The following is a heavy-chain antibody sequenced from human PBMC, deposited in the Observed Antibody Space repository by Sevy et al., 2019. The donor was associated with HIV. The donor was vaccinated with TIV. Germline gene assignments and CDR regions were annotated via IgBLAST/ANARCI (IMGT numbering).Heavy chain of an antibody. CDR1: GFNFISHA. V-gene: IGHV3-23*01. CDR2: ISFSGSNT. CDR3: AKDRGSDHYYGMDV. D-gene: IGHD3-10*01. J-gene: IGHJ6*02. Sequence: GGSLRLSCAASGFNFISHAMSWVRQAPGKGLEWVSSISFSGSNTYYADSVKGRLTISRDNSKNTLYLQMNRLRADDTAVYYCAKDRGSDHYYGMDVWGQGTTVTVSS.